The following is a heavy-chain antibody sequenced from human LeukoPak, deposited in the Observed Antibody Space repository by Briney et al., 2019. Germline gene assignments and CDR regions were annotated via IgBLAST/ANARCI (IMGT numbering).Heavy chain of an antibody. D-gene: IGHD6-19*01. J-gene: IGHJ4*02. CDR3: ECARDGDSSCGYGGFY. Sequence: GGCLRLSCAASGLTFSSYAMSWVPQAPGKGLGWVLAVGGSGGSTYYEDSVKGRCTISRDNATTKLYLPMNRRSVKDTDTYLYECARDGDSSCGYGGFYWGQGTLVTVSS. CDR1: GLTFSSYA. V-gene: IGHV3-23*01. CDR2: VGGSGGST.